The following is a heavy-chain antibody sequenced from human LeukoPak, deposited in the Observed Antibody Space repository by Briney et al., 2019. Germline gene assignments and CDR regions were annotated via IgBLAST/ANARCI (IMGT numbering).Heavy chain of an antibody. CDR2: ITGSSSYI. V-gene: IGHV3-21*06. Sequence: PGGSLRLSCAASGFTFSSYGMHWVRQAPGKGLEWVSSITGSSSYIYYADSVKGRFTVSRDNAKNSLYLQMNSLRAEDTAVYYCARTPSSEQQLSFDYWGQGTLVTVSS. CDR3: ARTPSSEQQLSFDY. D-gene: IGHD6-13*01. J-gene: IGHJ4*02. CDR1: GFTFSSYG.